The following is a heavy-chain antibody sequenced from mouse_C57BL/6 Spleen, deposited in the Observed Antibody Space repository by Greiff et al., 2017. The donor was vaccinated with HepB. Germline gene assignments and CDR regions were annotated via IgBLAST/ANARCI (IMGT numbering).Heavy chain of an antibody. CDR3: TRYDGKGV. J-gene: IGHJ1*03. V-gene: IGHV1-15*01. D-gene: IGHD1-1*01. Sequence: QVQLQQSGAELVRPGASVTLSCKASGYTFTDYEMHWVKQTPVHGLEWIGAIDPETGGTAYNQKFKGKAILTADKSSSTAYMELRSLTSEDSAVCYCTRYDGKGVWGTGTTVTVSS. CDR1: GYTFTDYE. CDR2: IDPETGGT.